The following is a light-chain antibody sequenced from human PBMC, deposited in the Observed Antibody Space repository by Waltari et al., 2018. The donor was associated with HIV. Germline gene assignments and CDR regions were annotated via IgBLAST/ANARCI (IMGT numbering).Light chain of an antibody. CDR3: LLSYSGSRPVI. Sequence: QAVVTQEPSLTVSPGGTVTLTCSSSGGPGTRGHYPHWFQQKPGQAPRTLIYDTSSRQSWTPTRFSGSLLGGKAALTLSGALPEDEAEYYCLLSYSGSRPVIFGGGTKLTVL. V-gene: IGLV7-46*01. J-gene: IGLJ2*01. CDR1: GGPGTRGHY. CDR2: DTS.